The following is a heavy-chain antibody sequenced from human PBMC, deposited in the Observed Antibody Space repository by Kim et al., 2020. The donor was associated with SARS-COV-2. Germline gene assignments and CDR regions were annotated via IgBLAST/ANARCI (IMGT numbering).Heavy chain of an antibody. CDR2: ISAYNGNT. Sequence: ASVKVSCKASGYTFTSYGISWVRQAPGQGLEWMGWISAYNGNTNYAQKLQGRVTMTTDTSTSTAYMELRSLRSDDTAVYYCARDRSGLMVRGVIPFDYWGQGTLVTVSS. V-gene: IGHV1-18*04. CDR1: GYTFTSYG. CDR3: ARDRSGLMVRGVIPFDY. D-gene: IGHD3-10*01. J-gene: IGHJ4*02.